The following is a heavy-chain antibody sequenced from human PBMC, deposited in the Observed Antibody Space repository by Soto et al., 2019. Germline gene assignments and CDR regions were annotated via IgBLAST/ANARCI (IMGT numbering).Heavy chain of an antibody. CDR3: ARDLDSTIFGVVPSFYYYYGMDV. CDR2: INPSGGST. V-gene: IGHV1-46*01. CDR1: GYTSTSYY. J-gene: IGHJ6*02. Sequence: ASVKVSCKASGYTSTSYYMHWVRQAPGQGLEWMGIINPSGGSTSYAQKFQGRVTMTRDTSTSTVYMELSSLRSEDTAVYYCARDLDSTIFGVVPSFYYYYGMDVWG. D-gene: IGHD3-3*01.